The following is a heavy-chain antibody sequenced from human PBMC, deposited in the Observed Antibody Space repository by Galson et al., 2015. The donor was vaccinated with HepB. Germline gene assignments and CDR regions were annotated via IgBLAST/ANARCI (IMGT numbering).Heavy chain of an antibody. J-gene: IGHJ6*03. CDR2: ISYDGSNK. Sequence: SLRLSCAASGFTFSSYAMHWVRQAPGKGLEWVAVISYDGSNKYYADSVKGRFTISRDNSKNTLYLQMNSLRAEDTAVYYCARWGGIAAANGMDVWGKGTTVTVSS. D-gene: IGHD6-13*01. V-gene: IGHV3-30-3*01. CDR1: GFTFSSYA. CDR3: ARWGGIAAANGMDV.